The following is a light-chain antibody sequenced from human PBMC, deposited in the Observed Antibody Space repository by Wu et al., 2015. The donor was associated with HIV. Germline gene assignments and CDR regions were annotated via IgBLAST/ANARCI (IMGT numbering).Light chain of an antibody. CDR1: QSISSSH. CDR3: QQYSRPPVT. J-gene: IGKJ5*01. Sequence: EIVLTQSPGTLSLSPGERATLFCRASQSISSSHLAWYQQKTGQAPRLLIYGTSNRATGIPDRFSGSGSGTDFTLIINRLEPEDFAVYYCQQYSRPPVTFGQGTRLEI. V-gene: IGKV3-20*01. CDR2: GTS.